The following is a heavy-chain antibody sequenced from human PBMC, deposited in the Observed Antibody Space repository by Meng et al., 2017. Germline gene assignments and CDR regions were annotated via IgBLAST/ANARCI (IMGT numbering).Heavy chain of an antibody. CDR2: ISYDGSNK. CDR1: GFTFSSYA. Sequence: GESLKISCAASGFTFSSYAMRWVRQAPGKGLEWVAVISYDGSNKYYADSVKGRFTISRDNSKNTLYLQMNSLRAEDTAVYYCASPDTSFDWLYGMDVWGQGTTVTVSS. J-gene: IGHJ6*02. V-gene: IGHV3-30*04. D-gene: IGHD3-9*01. CDR3: ASPDTSFDWLYGMDV.